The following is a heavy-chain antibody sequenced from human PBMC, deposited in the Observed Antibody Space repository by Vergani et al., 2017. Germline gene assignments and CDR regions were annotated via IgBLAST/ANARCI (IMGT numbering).Heavy chain of an antibody. CDR1: GFTFSSYS. Sequence: EVQLVESGGGLVQPGGSLRLSCAASGFTFSSYSMNWVRQAPGKGLEWVSYISSSSSTTYYADSVKGRFTISRDNAKNSLYLQMNSLRAEDTAVYYCARDATMGAFDIWGQGTMVTVSS. D-gene: IGHD2-8*01. CDR3: ARDATMGAFDI. J-gene: IGHJ3*02. V-gene: IGHV3-48*04. CDR2: ISSSSSTT.